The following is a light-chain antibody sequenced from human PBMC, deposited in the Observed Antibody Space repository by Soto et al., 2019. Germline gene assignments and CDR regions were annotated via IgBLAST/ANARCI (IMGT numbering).Light chain of an antibody. CDR1: QGISSY. Sequence: AIRMTQSPSSPSASTGDRVTITCRASQGISSYLAWYQQKPGKAPKLLIYAASSLQSGVPSRFSGSGSGTEFTLTISSLQPEDFATYYCLQHNSYPITFGQGTRLEIK. CDR3: LQHNSYPIT. CDR2: AAS. J-gene: IGKJ5*01. V-gene: IGKV1-8*01.